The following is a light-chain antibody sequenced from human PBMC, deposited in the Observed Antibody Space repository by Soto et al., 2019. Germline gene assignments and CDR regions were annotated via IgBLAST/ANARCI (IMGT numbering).Light chain of an antibody. CDR3: STYSGSINYV. J-gene: IGLJ1*01. Sequence: HSDLAQPPSASGSPGQSVTISCTGTSSDVGGYNYVYWYQQHPGKAPRLMIYEVSKRPSGVPALFSGSNFGDMASLTVSGLQVEDEADYYGSTYSGSINYVFGTGAKVIVL. CDR2: EVS. CDR1: SSDVGGYNY. V-gene: IGLV2-8*01.